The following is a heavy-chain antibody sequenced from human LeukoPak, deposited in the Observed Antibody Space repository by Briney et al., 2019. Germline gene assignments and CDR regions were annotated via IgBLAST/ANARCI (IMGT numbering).Heavy chain of an antibody. Sequence: GASVKVSCKASGYTFTSYYMHWVRQAPGQGLEWMGIINPSGGSTSYAQKFQGRVTMTRDTSTSTVYMELSSLRSEDTAVYYCASSTKPCIAVAGTYNWFDPWGQGTLVTVSS. V-gene: IGHV1-46*01. D-gene: IGHD6-19*01. CDR2: INPSGGST. CDR1: GYTFTSYY. J-gene: IGHJ5*01. CDR3: ASSTKPCIAVAGTYNWFDP.